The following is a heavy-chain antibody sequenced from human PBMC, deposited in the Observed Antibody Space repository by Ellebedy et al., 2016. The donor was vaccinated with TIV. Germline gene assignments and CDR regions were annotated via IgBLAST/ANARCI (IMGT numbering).Heavy chain of an antibody. CDR1: GGSISRNTYY. V-gene: IGHV4-39*02. Sequence: MPSETLSLTCSVSGGSISRNTYYRGWIRQPPGKGLEWIGTIHYSWTTYYHLSLKSRVTISLDMSWNRFSLELSSVTATDAAIYYCVTARRDPYNSGMDVWGHGTTVAVSS. CDR2: IHYSWTT. J-gene: IGHJ6*02. CDR3: VTARRDPYNSGMDV.